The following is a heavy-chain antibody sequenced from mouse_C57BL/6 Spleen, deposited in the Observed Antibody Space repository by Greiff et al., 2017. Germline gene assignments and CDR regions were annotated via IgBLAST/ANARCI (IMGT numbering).Heavy chain of an antibody. CDR3: ARCYFDY. Sequence: EVKLVESGGGLVKPGGSLKLSCAASGFTFSDYGMHWVRQAPEKGLEWVAYISSGSSTIYYADTVKGRFTISRDNAKNTLFLQMTSLRSEDAAMYYCARCYFDYWGQGTTLTVSA. V-gene: IGHV5-17*01. CDR1: GFTFSDYG. CDR2: ISSGSSTI. J-gene: IGHJ2*01.